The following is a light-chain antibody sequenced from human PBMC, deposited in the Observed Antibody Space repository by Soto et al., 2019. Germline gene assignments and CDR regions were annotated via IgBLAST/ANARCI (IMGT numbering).Light chain of an antibody. J-gene: IGKJ2*01. CDR3: QQYGRSPGYT. V-gene: IGKV3-20*01. Sequence: EIVLTQSPGTLSLSPGERATLSCRASQSVSCSYLTWYQQKPGQAPRVLVYGSSRRATGIPDRFSGSGSGTDFTLTISRLEPEDFAVYYCQQYGRSPGYTFGLGTKLEIK. CDR2: GSS. CDR1: QSVSCSY.